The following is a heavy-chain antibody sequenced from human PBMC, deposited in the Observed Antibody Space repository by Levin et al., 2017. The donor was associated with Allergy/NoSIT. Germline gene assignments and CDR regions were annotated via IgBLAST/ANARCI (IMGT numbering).Heavy chain of an antibody. V-gene: IGHV3-23*01. J-gene: IGHJ4*02. CDR1: GFTFNSYA. CDR3: AKDRYTAMTN. Sequence: GESLKISCAASGFTFNSYAMSWVRQAPGKGLEWVSAISGSGGTTYYADSVRGRFTISRDNSKNTLYLQMNSLRAEDTAVYYCAKDRYTAMTNWGQGTLVTVSS. D-gene: IGHD5-18*01. CDR2: ISGSGGTT.